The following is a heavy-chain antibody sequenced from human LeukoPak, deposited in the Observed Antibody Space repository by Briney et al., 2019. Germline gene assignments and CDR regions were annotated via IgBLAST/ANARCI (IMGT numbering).Heavy chain of an antibody. D-gene: IGHD6-13*01. CDR3: TRVSSWFLDY. V-gene: IGHV3-53*01. Sequence: GGSLRLSCAASGLTLSDNYMSWVRQPPGKGLEWVSVIYNTGSTYYADSVKGRFTISRDNSKNTMYLQMNSLRVEDTAVYYCTRVSSWFLDYWGQGVLVSVSS. J-gene: IGHJ4*02. CDR1: GLTLSDNY. CDR2: IYNTGST.